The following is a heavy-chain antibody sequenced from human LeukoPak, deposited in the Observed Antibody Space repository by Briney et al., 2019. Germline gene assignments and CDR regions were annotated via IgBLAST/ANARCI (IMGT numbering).Heavy chain of an antibody. CDR3: ARGDGYNYAGMDV. CDR2: ISSNGGST. Sequence: PGGSLRLSCAASGFTFSSYAMHWVRQAPGKGLEYVSAISSNGGSTYYANSVKGRFTISRDNSKNTLSLQMNSLRAEDTAVYYCARGDGYNYAGMDVWGQGTTVTVSS. D-gene: IGHD5-24*01. V-gene: IGHV3-64*01. J-gene: IGHJ6*02. CDR1: GFTFSSYA.